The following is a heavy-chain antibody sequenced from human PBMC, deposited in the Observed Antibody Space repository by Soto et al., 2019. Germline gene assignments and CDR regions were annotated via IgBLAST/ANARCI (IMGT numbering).Heavy chain of an antibody. D-gene: IGHD2-21*02. J-gene: IGHJ4*02. Sequence: GGSLRLSCAASGFTFDDYAMHWVRQAPGKGLEWVSGISWNSGSIGYADSVKGRFTISRDNAKNSLYLQMNSLRAEDTALYYCAKDISPMGDYYFGYWGQGTLVTVS. CDR2: ISWNSGSI. CDR3: AKDISPMGDYYFGY. CDR1: GFTFDDYA. V-gene: IGHV3-9*01.